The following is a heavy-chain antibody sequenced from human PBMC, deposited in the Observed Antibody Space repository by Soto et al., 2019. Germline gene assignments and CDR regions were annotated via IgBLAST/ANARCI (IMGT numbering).Heavy chain of an antibody. CDR1: GFTFSSYS. Sequence: EVQLVESGGGLVQPGGSLRLSCAASGFTFSSYSMNWVRQAPGKGLEWVSYISSSSSTIYYADSVKGRFTISRDNAKHSLYLQMNTLRDEDTAVYYCARAYTSRHSYGMDVWGQGTTVTVSS. V-gene: IGHV3-48*02. D-gene: IGHD6-13*01. CDR2: ISSSSSTI. J-gene: IGHJ6*02. CDR3: ARAYTSRHSYGMDV.